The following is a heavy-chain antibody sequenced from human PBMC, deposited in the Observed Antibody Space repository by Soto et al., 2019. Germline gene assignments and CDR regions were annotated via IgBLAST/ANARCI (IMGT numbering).Heavy chain of an antibody. J-gene: IGHJ6*03. Sequence: QVQLVQSGAEVKKPGSSVKVSCKASGGTFSSYTISWVRQAPGQGLEWMGRIIPILGIANYAQKIQGRVTITADKSTSTAYMELSSLRSEDTAVYYCARDRCSSTSCYYYMDVWGKGTTVTVSS. CDR1: GGTFSSYT. V-gene: IGHV1-69*08. CDR3: ARDRCSSTSCYYYMDV. CDR2: IIPILGIA. D-gene: IGHD2-2*01.